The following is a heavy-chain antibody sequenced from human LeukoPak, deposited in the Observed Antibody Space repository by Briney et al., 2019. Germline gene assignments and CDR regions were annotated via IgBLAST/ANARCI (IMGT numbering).Heavy chain of an antibody. CDR1: GGSFSGYY. Sequence: SETLSLTCAVYGGSFSGYYWSWIRQPPGKGLEWIGEINHSGSTNYNPSLKSRVTISVDTSKNQFSLKLSSVTAADTAVYYCARGRQPLDYWGQGTLVTASS. CDR3: ARGRQPLDY. CDR2: INHSGST. V-gene: IGHV4-34*01. J-gene: IGHJ4*02. D-gene: IGHD1-1*01.